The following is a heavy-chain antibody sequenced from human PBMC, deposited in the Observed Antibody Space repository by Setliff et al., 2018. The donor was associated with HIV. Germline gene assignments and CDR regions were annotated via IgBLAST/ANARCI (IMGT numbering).Heavy chain of an antibody. J-gene: IGHJ3*02. CDR2: IYYSGST. V-gene: IGHV4-39*07. CDR1: GGSISTSSYY. D-gene: IGHD3-3*01. Sequence: SETLSLTCTVSGGSISTSSYYWGWIRQPPGKGLEWIGSIYYSGSTYYNPSLKSPVTISVDTSKNKFSLNLSSVTAADTAVYYCARDYYQYYNFWSGSSPDAFDIWGQGTMVTVSS. CDR3: ARDYYQYYNFWSGSSPDAFDI.